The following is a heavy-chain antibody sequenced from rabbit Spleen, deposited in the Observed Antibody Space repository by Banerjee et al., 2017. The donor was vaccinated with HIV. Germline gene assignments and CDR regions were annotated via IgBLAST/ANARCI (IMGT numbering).Heavy chain of an antibody. CDR3: ARDLTGVIGWNFDF. Sequence: QSLEESGGDLVKPGASLTLTCTASGSDISSYSMGWVRQAPGKGLEWIGCIYTGDGNTYYASWAKGRFTISKTSSTTVALQMTSLTAADTAIYFCARDLTGVIGWNFDFWGPGTLVTVS. J-gene: IGHJ4*01. CDR1: GSDISSYS. V-gene: IGHV1S40*01. CDR2: IYTGDGNT. D-gene: IGHD1-1*01.